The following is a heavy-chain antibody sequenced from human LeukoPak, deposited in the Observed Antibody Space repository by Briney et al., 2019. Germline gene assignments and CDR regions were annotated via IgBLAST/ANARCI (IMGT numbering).Heavy chain of an antibody. Sequence: PGGSLRLSCAASGFTFSSYAMSWVRQAPGKGLEWVSAMSGSGGSTYYADSVKGRFTISRDNSKNTLYLQMNSLRAEDTAVYYCARAPRVYCSGGSCYSSPYYYYYMDVWGKGTTVTISS. CDR3: ARAPRVYCSGGSCYSSPYYYYYMDV. CDR2: MSGSGGST. V-gene: IGHV3-23*01. CDR1: GFTFSSYA. D-gene: IGHD2-15*01. J-gene: IGHJ6*03.